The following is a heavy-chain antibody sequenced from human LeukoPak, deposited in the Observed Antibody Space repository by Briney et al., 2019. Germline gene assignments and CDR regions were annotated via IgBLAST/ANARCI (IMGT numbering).Heavy chain of an antibody. V-gene: IGHV3-23*01. CDR2: ISASGATT. Sequence: GGSQRLSCAASGFTFSSYAMNWVRQAPGKGLEWVSVISASGATTYYADSVKGRFTISRDNSKNTLYLQMNSLRAEDTAVYYCAKAPAMVRGVIPNMYYYYGMDVWGQGTTVTVSS. J-gene: IGHJ6*02. D-gene: IGHD3-10*01. CDR1: GFTFSSYA. CDR3: AKAPAMVRGVIPNMYYYYGMDV.